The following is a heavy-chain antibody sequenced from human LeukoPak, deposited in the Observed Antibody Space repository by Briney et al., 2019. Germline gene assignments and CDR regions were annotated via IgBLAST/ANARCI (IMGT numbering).Heavy chain of an antibody. D-gene: IGHD2-15*01. CDR1: GYTFTGYY. CDR2: INPNSGGT. Sequence: GASVKVSCKASGYTFTGYYMHWVRQAPGQGLEWMGWINPNSGGTNYAQKFQGRVTMTRDTSISTAYMELSRLRSDDTAVYYCARDRKRTIGYCSGGSCYPNWFDPWGQGTLVTVSS. J-gene: IGHJ5*02. V-gene: IGHV1-2*02. CDR3: ARDRKRTIGYCSGGSCYPNWFDP.